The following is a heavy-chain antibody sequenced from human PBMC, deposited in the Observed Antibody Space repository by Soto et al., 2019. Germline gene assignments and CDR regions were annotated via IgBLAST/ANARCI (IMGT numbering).Heavy chain of an antibody. Sequence: SVKVSCKASGYTFTSYGISWVRQAPGQGLEWMGWISAYNGNTNYAQKLQGRVTMTTDTSTSTAYMELRSLRSDDTAVYYCAAVYSSSSYYYYMDVWGKGTTVTVSS. D-gene: IGHD6-6*01. V-gene: IGHV1-18*01. CDR3: AAVYSSSSYYYYMDV. J-gene: IGHJ6*03. CDR2: ISAYNGNT. CDR1: GYTFTSYG.